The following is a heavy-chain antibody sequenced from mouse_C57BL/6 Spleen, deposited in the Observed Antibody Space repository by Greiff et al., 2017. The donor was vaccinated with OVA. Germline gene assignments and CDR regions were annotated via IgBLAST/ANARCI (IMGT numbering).Heavy chain of an antibody. CDR3: TRGYYDYDEGFAY. V-gene: IGHV1-15*01. J-gene: IGHJ3*01. CDR2: IDPETGGA. Sequence: VQLQQSGAELVRPGASVTLSCKASGYTFTDYEMHWVKQTPVDGLEWIGAIDPETGGAAYNQKFKGKAILTADKSSSTAYMELRSLTSEDSAVYYCTRGYYDYDEGFAYWGQGTLVTVSA. D-gene: IGHD2-4*01. CDR1: GYTFTDYE.